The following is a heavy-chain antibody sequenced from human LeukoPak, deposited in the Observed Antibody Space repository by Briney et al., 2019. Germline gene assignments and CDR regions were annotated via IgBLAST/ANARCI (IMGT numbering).Heavy chain of an antibody. J-gene: IGHJ4*02. D-gene: IGHD6-19*01. CDR1: GFTFSSYG. V-gene: IGHV3-30*18. CDR3: AKDRWPYSSGGYYFDY. CDR2: ISYDGSNK. Sequence: GGSLRLSCAASGFTFSSYGVHWVRQAPGKGLEWVAVISYDGSNKYYADSVKGRFTISRDNSKNTLYLQMNSLRAEDTAVYYCAKDRWPYSSGGYYFDYWGQGTLVTVSS.